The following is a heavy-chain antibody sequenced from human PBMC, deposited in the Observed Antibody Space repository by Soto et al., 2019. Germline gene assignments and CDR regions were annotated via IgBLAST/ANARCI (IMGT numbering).Heavy chain of an antibody. J-gene: IGHJ4*02. V-gene: IGHV4-39*01. CDR2: ISYSGTT. D-gene: IGHD3-3*01. CDR1: GGSISSSSYY. Sequence: SETLSLTCTVSGGSISSSSYYWGWVRQPPGKGLEWIGTISYSGTTLYNPSLKSRLTISVDTSKNLFSLRLSSVTAADTALYYCATPPPGYDFWSGYWGPRIDYWGQGTMVTVYS. CDR3: ATPPPGYDFWSGYWGPRIDY.